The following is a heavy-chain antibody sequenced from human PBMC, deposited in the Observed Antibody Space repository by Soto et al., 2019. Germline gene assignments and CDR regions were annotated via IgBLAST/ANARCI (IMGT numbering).Heavy chain of an antibody. V-gene: IGHV1-8*01. CDR3: ARVMGSVDY. Sequence: ASVKVSCKASGYRFTVYVLHWVRQAAGQRLEWMGWIDPRSGKTCYAQNFQGRVTLTRDTSMTTAYMELSSLRSDDTAVYYCARVMGSVDYWGQGTLVTVSS. D-gene: IGHD1-26*01. CDR2: IDPRSGKT. CDR1: GYRFTVYV. J-gene: IGHJ4*02.